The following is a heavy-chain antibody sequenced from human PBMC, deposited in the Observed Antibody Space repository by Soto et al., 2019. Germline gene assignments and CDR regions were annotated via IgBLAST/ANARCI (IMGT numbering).Heavy chain of an antibody. CDR3: ARWGQNAAAGPKFDY. D-gene: IGHD2-15*01. V-gene: IGHV1-8*02. Sequence: ASVKVSCKASGYTFISYDINWVRQAPGQGLEWIGWMNPNTANTGFAKKFQGRVTMTRDIPASTAYVELSSLRSEDTAVYYCARWGQNAAAGPKFDYWGQGTLVTVSS. J-gene: IGHJ4*02. CDR2: MNPNTANT. CDR1: GYTFISYD.